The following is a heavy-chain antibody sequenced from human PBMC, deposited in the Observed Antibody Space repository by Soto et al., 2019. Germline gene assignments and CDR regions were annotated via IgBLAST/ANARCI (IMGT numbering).Heavy chain of an antibody. Sequence: QVQLQESGPGLVKPSDTLSLTCAVSGYSISSSNWWGWIRQPPGKGLEWIGYIYYSGSTYYNPSLKGRVPMSLDTSKNQFPLKLSSVTAVDRAVYYGAGSAVAIPPGGYFDYWGQGTLVPVPS. D-gene: IGHD2-21*01. CDR2: IYYSGST. V-gene: IGHV4-28*01. CDR3: AGSAVAIPPGGYFDY. CDR1: GYSISSSNW. J-gene: IGHJ4*02.